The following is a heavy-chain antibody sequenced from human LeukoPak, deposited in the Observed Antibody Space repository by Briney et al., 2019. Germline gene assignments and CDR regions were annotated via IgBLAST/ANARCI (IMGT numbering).Heavy chain of an antibody. CDR1: GFTFSNYA. D-gene: IGHD6-19*01. CDR3: VSSSSGWYRFQY. CDR2: ISGSGGNT. Sequence: KAGGSLRLFCAASGFTFSNYAMSWVRQAPGKGLEWVSAISGSGGNTYYADSVKGRFTISRDNSRSTLYLQMNSLRAEDTAVYYCVSSSSGWYRFQYWGQGTLVTVSS. V-gene: IGHV3-23*01. J-gene: IGHJ4*02.